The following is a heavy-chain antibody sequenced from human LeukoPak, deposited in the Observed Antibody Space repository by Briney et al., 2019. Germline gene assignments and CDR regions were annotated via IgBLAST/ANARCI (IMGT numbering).Heavy chain of an antibody. Sequence: PSETLSLTCTVSGGSISSYYWSWIRQPAGKGLEWIGRIYTSGNTNYNPSLKSRVTMSVDTSKNQFSLKLSSVTAADTAVYYCARDLYYYGSGSQEDWFDPWGQGTLVTVSS. CDR3: ARDLYYYGSGSQEDWFDP. D-gene: IGHD3-10*01. V-gene: IGHV4-4*07. CDR1: GGSISSYY. CDR2: IYTSGNT. J-gene: IGHJ5*02.